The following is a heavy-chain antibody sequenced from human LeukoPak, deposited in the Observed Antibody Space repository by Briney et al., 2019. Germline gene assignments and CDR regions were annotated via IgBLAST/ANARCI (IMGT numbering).Heavy chain of an antibody. CDR2: INHSGST. Sequence: SETLSLTCAVFGDSFNNYYWSWIRQPPGKGLEWIGEINHSGSTNYKPSLKSRVNMSVDTSKHRFSLKLSSVTAADTAVYYCARGRVGFYYGSGSSYYYGMDVWGQGTSVTVSS. CDR3: ARGRVGFYYGSGSSYYYGMDV. D-gene: IGHD3-10*01. J-gene: IGHJ6*02. V-gene: IGHV4-34*01. CDR1: GDSFNNYY.